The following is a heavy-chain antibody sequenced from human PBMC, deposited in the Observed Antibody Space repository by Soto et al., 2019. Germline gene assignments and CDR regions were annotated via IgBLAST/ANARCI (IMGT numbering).Heavy chain of an antibody. V-gene: IGHV3-15*01. Sequence: EVQLVESGGGLVKPGGSLRLSCAASGFTFSNDWMSWVRQAPGKGLEWVGRIKSKTDGGTTDYAAPVKGRFTNSKDDSKNTLYRQRNSLKTEYTAVYDRTTEATAVTTPGYWGQGTLVTVSS. CDR2: IKSKTDGGTT. CDR1: GFTFSNDW. CDR3: TTEATAVTTPGY. D-gene: IGHD4-17*01. J-gene: IGHJ4*01.